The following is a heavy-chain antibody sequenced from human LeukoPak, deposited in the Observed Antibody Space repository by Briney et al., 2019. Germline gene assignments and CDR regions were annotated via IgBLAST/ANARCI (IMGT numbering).Heavy chain of an antibody. V-gene: IGHV4-59*12. CDR1: GGSISSYY. CDR3: AREGGPYRPLDY. J-gene: IGHJ4*02. Sequence: PSETLSLTCTVSGGSISSYYWSWIRQPPEKGLEWIGYIYYSGSTNYNPSLKSRVTISVDTSKNQFSLKLSSVTAADTAVYYCAREGGPYRPLDYSGQGNMVTVAS. CDR2: IYYSGST.